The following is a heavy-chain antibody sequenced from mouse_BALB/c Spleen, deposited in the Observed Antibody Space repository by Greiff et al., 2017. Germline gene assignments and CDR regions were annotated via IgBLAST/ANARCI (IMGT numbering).Heavy chain of an antibody. CDR1: GYTFTSYW. CDR2: INPSNGRT. V-gene: IGHV1S81*02. D-gene: IGHD1-1*01. Sequence: QVQLQQPGAELVKPGASVKLSCKASGYTFTSYWMHWVKQRPGQGLEWIGEINPSNGRTNYNEKFKSKATLTVDKSSSTAYMQLSSLTSEDTAVYYCASGTTVPYWGQGTTLTVSS. J-gene: IGHJ2*01. CDR3: ASGTTVPY.